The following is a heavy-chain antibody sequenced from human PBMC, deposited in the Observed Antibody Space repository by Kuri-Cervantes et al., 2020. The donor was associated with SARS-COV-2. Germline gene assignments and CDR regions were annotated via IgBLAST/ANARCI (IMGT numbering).Heavy chain of an antibody. CDR2: IYYSGST. D-gene: IGHD4-23*01. CDR1: GGSISSSSYY. J-gene: IGHJ4*02. CDR3: ARVRAKVGGNVDY. V-gene: IGHV4-39*07. Sequence: SETLSLSCTVSGGSISSSSYYWGWIRQPPGKGLEWIGSIYYSGSTYHNPSLKSRVTISVDTSKNQFSLKLSSVTAADTAVYYCARVRAKVGGNVDYWGQGTLVTVSS.